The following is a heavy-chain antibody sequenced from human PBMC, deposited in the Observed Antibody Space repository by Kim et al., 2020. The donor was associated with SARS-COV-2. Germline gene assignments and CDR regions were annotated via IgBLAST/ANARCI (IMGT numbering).Heavy chain of an antibody. CDR3: TRVKSYSGNGYFDY. J-gene: IGHJ4*02. V-gene: IGHV3-13*01. D-gene: IGHD5-12*01. CDR1: GFAFSTYD. Sequence: GGSLRLSCAASGFAFSTYDMHWVRHRAGEGLEWVSTIGTTANTYYRGHVEGRFTISRDDAKNDLYLQMDSLRAEDTAVDYCTRVKSYSGNGYFDYWCQG. CDR2: IGTTANT.